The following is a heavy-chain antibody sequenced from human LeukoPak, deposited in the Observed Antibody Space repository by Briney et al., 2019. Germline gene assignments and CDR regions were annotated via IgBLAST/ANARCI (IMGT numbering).Heavy chain of an antibody. CDR3: ARLSKGRYFDYIFDF. CDR2: INYIGSS. V-gene: IGHV4-39*01. D-gene: IGHD3-9*01. J-gene: IGHJ4*02. Sequence: MPSETLSLTCSVSDDSVSSSIYFWGWIRQPPGKGREWIGNINYIGSSAYNTSLKSRVTMSVDTSKKRFSLKMTSVTAADTAVYYCARLSKGRYFDYIFDFWGQGTLVTVSS. CDR1: DDSVSSSIYF.